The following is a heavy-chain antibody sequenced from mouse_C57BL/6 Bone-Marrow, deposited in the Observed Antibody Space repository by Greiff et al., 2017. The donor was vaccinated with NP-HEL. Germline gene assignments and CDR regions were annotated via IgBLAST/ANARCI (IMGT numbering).Heavy chain of an antibody. CDR2: IYPNYGTT. J-gene: IGHJ3*01. CDR3: ATNYYGSSPWFAY. D-gene: IGHD1-1*01. CDR1: GYSFTDYN. Sequence: VQLKESGPELVKPGASVKISCKASGYSFTDYNMNWVKQSNGTSLEWIGVIYPNYGTTSYNQKFKGKATLTVDQSSSTAYMQLNSLTSEDSAVYYCATNYYGSSPWFAYWGQGTLVTVSA. V-gene: IGHV1-39*01.